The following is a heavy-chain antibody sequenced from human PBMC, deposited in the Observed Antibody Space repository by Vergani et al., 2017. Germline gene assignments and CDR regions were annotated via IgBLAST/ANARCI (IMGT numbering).Heavy chain of an antibody. CDR2: IIPIFGTA. CDR3: AGKNGRVVPELDHDAFDI. CDR1: GGTFSSYA. V-gene: IGHV1-69*01. Sequence: QVQLVQSGAEVKKPGSSVKVSCKASGGTFSSYAISWVRQAPGQGLEWMGGIIPIFGTANYAQKFQGRVTITADESTSTAYMELSRLGSEDTAVYYCAGKNGRVVPELDHDAFDIWGQGTMVTVSS. J-gene: IGHJ3*02. D-gene: IGHD3-3*01.